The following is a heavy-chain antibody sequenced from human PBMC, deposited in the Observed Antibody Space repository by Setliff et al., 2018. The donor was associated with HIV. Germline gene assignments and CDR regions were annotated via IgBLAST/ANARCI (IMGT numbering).Heavy chain of an antibody. D-gene: IGHD3-10*01. CDR3: ARGSLRGVLALGMDV. V-gene: IGHV3-48*04. CDR2: ISSGSVNI. Sequence: GGSLRLSCAASGFTFSSYSMNWVRQAPGKGLQWVSYISSGSVNIFYADSVKGRFTISRDNAKNSLYLQMNSLRAEDTAIYYCARGSLRGVLALGMDVWGQGTTVTV. CDR1: GFTFSSYS. J-gene: IGHJ6*02.